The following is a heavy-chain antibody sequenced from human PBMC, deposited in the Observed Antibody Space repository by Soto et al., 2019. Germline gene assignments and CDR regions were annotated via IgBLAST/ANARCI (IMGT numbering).Heavy chain of an antibody. CDR3: ARRWGPVFDY. D-gene: IGHD3-16*01. Sequence: ASVKVSCKASGYTFTGYAMHWVRQAPGQRLEWMGWINAGNGNTKYSQKFQGRVTITRDTSASAAYMELSSLSSEDTAVYYCARRWGPVFDYWGQGTLVTVSS. V-gene: IGHV1-3*01. CDR1: GYTFTGYA. J-gene: IGHJ4*02. CDR2: INAGNGNT.